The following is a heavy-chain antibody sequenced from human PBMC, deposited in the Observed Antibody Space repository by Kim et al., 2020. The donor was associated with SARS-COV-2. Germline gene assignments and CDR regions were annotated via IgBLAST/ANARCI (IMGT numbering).Heavy chain of an antibody. V-gene: IGHV3-23*01. Sequence: SVKGRFTIARDNSKNTLDLQMNSLGAEDTAVYYGAKPRLWFGELYDAFDIWGQGTMVTVSS. J-gene: IGHJ3*02. CDR3: AKPRLWFGELYDAFDI. D-gene: IGHD3-10*01.